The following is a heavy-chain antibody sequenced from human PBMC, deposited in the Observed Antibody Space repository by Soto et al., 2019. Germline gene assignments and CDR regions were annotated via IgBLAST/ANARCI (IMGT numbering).Heavy chain of an antibody. V-gene: IGHV1-58*01. CDR1: GFTFNSSA. CDR2: IVVGSGNT. CDR3: ARDPPLTIFGVVTLHYYGMDV. Sequence: SVKVSCKASGFTFNSSAVQWVRQARGQRLEWIGWIVVGSGNTNYAQKFQERVTITRDMSTSTAYMELSSLRSEDTAVYYCARDPPLTIFGVVTLHYYGMDVWGQGTTVTVSS. J-gene: IGHJ6*02. D-gene: IGHD3-3*01.